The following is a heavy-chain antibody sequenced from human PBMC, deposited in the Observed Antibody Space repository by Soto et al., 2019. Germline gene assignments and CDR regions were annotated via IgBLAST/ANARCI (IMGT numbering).Heavy chain of an antibody. Sequence: QVQLQESGPGLVKPSETLSLTCTVSGGSISSYYWSWIRQPPGKGPEWIGYIYYSGSTNYHPSLKSRVTISVDTAKNQFSLKLSSVTAADTAVYYCARSDGRYWGQGTLVTVSS. J-gene: IGHJ4*02. CDR3: ARSDGRY. CDR2: IYYSGST. CDR1: GGSISSYY. V-gene: IGHV4-59*01.